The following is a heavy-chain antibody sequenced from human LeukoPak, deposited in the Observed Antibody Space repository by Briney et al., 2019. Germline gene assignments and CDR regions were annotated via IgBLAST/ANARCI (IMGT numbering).Heavy chain of an antibody. CDR1: GGSISSYY. CDR3: ATGSYYKGWFDP. J-gene: IGHJ5*02. V-gene: IGHV4-59*08. Sequence: PSETLSLTCTVSGGSISSYYWSWIRQPPGKGLEWIGYIYYSGSTNYNPSLKSRVTISVDTSKNQFSLKLSSVTAADTAVYYCATGSYYKGWFDPWGQGTLVTVSS. CDR2: IYYSGST. D-gene: IGHD3-10*01.